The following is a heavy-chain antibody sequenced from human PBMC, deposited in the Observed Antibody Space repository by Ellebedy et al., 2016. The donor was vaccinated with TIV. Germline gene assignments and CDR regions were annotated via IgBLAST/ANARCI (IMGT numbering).Heavy chain of an antibody. J-gene: IGHJ4*02. CDR3: ARGGGITMVRGVTNPFDY. CDR1: GGSISSYY. V-gene: IGHV4-59*01. CDR2: INYSGST. D-gene: IGHD3-10*01. Sequence: MPSETLSLTCTVSGGSISSYYWSWIRQPPGKGLEWIGYINYSGSTNYNPSLKSRVTISVDTSKNQFSLKLSSVTAADTAVYYCARGGGITMVRGVTNPFDYWGQGTLVTVSS.